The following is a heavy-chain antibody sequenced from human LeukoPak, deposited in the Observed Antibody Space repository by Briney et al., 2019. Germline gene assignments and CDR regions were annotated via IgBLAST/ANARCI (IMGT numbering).Heavy chain of an antibody. J-gene: IGHJ6*02. CDR2: ISWNSGSI. V-gene: IGHV3-9*01. D-gene: IGHD4-11*01. CDR3: AKVTPPRLGYYYGMDV. CDR1: GFTFDDYA. Sequence: GRSLRLSCAASGFTFDDYAMHWVRQAPGKGLEWVSGISWNSGSIGYADSVKGRFTISRDNAKNSLYLQMNSLRAEDTALYYCAKVTPPRLGYYYGMDVWGQGTTVTVSS.